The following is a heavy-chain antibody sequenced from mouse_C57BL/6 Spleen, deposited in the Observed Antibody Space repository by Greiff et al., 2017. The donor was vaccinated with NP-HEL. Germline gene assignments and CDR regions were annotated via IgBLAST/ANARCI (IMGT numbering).Heavy chain of an antibody. D-gene: IGHD2-1*01. Sequence: QVQLQQPGAELVMPGASVKLSCKASGYTFTSYWMHWVKQRPGQGLEWIGEIDPSDSDTNYNQKFKGKSTLTVDKSSSTAYMQLSSLTSEDSAVYYCARSGGNYGPWFAYWGQGTLVTVSA. CDR2: IDPSDSDT. V-gene: IGHV1-69*01. CDR1: GYTFTSYW. J-gene: IGHJ3*01. CDR3: ARSGGNYGPWFAY.